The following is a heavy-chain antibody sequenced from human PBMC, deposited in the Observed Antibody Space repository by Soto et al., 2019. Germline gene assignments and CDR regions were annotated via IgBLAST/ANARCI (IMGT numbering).Heavy chain of an antibody. CDR2: IYYSGST. CDR3: ARSPRIGNDSSGYPFDY. CDR1: GGSISRGVNY. J-gene: IGHJ4*02. V-gene: IGHV4-31*03. Sequence: TLSLTCTVYGGSISRGVNYFTWIRQHPGKGLEWIGYIYYSGSTYYNPSLKSRVTISVDTSKNQFSLRLNSVTAADTAVYYCARSPRIGNDSSGYPFDYWGQGTLVTVSS. D-gene: IGHD3-22*01.